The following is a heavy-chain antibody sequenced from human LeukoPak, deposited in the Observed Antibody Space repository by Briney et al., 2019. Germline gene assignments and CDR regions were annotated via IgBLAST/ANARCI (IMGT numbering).Heavy chain of an antibody. D-gene: IGHD6-19*01. J-gene: IGHJ3*02. CDR2: ISAGGGTT. CDR1: GFTFSSYG. V-gene: IGHV3-23*01. Sequence: PGGSLRLSCAASGFTFSSYGMSWVRQAPGKGLEWVSIISAGGGTTYYADSVRGRFTISRDNSKNTLYLQMNSLRAEDTAVYYCARWPTQEVVAGPNAFDIWGQGTMVTVSS. CDR3: ARWPTQEVVAGPNAFDI.